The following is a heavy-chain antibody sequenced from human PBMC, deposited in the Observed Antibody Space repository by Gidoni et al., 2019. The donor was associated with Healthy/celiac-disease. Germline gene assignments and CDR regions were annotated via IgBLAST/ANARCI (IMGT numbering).Heavy chain of an antibody. CDR1: GLTFHDYA. V-gene: IGHV3-9*01. Sequence: EVQLVESGGGLVQPGRSLRLSCAASGLTFHDYAMHWFRPAPGKGLECVSCISWNSGSIGYADSVKGRFTISRDNAKTSLYLQMNSLRAEDTALYYCAKDMAPNYYYGMDVWGQGTTVTVSS. J-gene: IGHJ6*02. CDR3: AKDMAPNYYYGMDV. CDR2: ISWNSGSI.